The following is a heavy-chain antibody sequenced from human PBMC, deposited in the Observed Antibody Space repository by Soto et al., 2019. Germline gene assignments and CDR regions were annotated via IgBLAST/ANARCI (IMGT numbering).Heavy chain of an antibody. CDR1: GGSFSGYY. CDR2: INHSGST. J-gene: IGHJ5*02. CDR3: ARLAGSGSYSDNWFDP. Sequence: SETLSLTCAVYGGSFSGYYWSWIRQPPGKGLEWIGEINHSGSTNYNPSLKSRVTISVDTSKNQFSLKLSSVTAADTAVYYGARLAGSGSYSDNWFDPWGQGTLVTVSS. D-gene: IGHD3-10*01. V-gene: IGHV4-34*01.